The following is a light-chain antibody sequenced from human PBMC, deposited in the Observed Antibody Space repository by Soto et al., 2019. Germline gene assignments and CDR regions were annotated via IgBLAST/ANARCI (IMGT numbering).Light chain of an antibody. CDR1: QSVSSNY. CDR2: GAS. J-gene: IGKJ2*01. Sequence: EIVLTQSPGTLSLSPGERATLSCRASQSVSSNYLAWYQQKPGQAPRLLIYGASSRATGIPDRFRASGSGTDFTLTISRLEPEDFAVYYCQQYGSSPPNTFGQGTKLEIK. V-gene: IGKV3-20*01. CDR3: QQYGSSPPNT.